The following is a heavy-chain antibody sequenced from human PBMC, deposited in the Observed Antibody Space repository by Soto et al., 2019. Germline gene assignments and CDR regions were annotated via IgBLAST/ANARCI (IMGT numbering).Heavy chain of an antibody. CDR1: GYTFSDHA. CDR3: ARVGGNWNDDYFDY. V-gene: IGHV1-8*01. J-gene: IGHJ4*02. Sequence: QVQLVQSGAEVKKPGASVKVSCKASGYTFSDHAINWVRQASGQGPEWLGWMNPNSGDTGYAQNFQGRGTMTRDTSKRTAYMELSSLRSEDTAVYYCARVGGNWNDDYFDYWGKGTLVTVSS. D-gene: IGHD1-1*01. CDR2: MNPNSGDT.